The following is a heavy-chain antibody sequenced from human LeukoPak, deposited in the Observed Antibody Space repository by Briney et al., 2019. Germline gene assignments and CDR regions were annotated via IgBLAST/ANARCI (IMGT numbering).Heavy chain of an antibody. V-gene: IGHV3-23*01. J-gene: IGHJ4*02. Sequence: PGGSLRHSCAASGFTFSSYAMSWVRQAPGKGLEWVSAISGSGGSTYYADSVKGRFTISRDNSKNTLYPQMNSLRAEDTAVYYSAVGSYLGRNFDYWGQGTLVTVSS. CDR1: GFTFSSYA. CDR3: AVGSYLGRNFDY. D-gene: IGHD1-26*01. CDR2: ISGSGGST.